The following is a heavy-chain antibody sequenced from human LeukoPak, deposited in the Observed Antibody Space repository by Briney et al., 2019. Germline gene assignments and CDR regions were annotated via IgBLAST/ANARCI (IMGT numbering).Heavy chain of an antibody. CDR2: ISNVGSST. Sequence: GGSLRLSCAAYGFTFSSSWMHWVRQAPGKGLVWVSRISNVGSSTNYADSVKGRFTISRDNAKNTLYLQMNSLRAEDTAVYYCAGDYLGWFDPWGQGTLVTVSS. V-gene: IGHV3-74*01. CDR3: AGDYLGWFDP. J-gene: IGHJ5*02. CDR1: GFTFSSSW.